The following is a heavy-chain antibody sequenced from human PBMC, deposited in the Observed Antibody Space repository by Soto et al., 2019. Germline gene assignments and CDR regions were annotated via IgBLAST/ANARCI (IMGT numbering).Heavy chain of an antibody. CDR3: ARLILPSNYFAQRTFFFDY. V-gene: IGHV4-59*12. D-gene: IGHD4-4*01. CDR2: IYYSGST. CDR1: RGSISGYY. J-gene: IGHJ4*02. Sequence: PSETLSLTCTVSRGSISGYYWHWIRQPPGKGLEWIGYIYYSGSTNYNPSLKSRVTISVDTSKNQFSLKLSSVTAADTAVYYCARLILPSNYFAQRTFFFDYWGQGTLVTVSS.